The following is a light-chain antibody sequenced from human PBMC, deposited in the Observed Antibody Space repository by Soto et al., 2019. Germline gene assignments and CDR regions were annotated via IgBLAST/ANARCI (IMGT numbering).Light chain of an antibody. CDR3: QQYDSSPCT. CDR2: GAS. Sequence: EIVLTQSPGTLSLSPGERATLPCRASQSVSSSYLAWYQQKPGQAPRRLIYGASSRATGIPDRFSGSGSGTDFTLTISRLEPADFAVYYCQQYDSSPCTFGPGTKVDIK. V-gene: IGKV3-20*01. J-gene: IGKJ3*01. CDR1: QSVSSSY.